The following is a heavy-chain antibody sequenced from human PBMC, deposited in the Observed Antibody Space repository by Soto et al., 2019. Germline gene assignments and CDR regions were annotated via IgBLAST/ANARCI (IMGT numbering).Heavy chain of an antibody. Sequence: EVQLVESGGGLVQPGGSLRLSCAASGFTFSTYWMHWVRQVPGKGLVWVSRINSDGSHTNYADSVRGRFTTTRDKAKNTVYLEMNSLRVEDAAVYFCARIGTGYYYMDVWGKGTTVTVSS. V-gene: IGHV3-74*01. J-gene: IGHJ6*03. CDR1: GFTFSTYW. D-gene: IGHD1-1*01. CDR3: ARIGTGYYYMDV. CDR2: INSDGSHT.